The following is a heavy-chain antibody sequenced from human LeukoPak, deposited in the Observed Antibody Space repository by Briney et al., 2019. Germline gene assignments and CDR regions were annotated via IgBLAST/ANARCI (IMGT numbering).Heavy chain of an antibody. J-gene: IGHJ4*02. CDR1: GFTFSDYY. Sequence: GGSLRLSCAASGFTFSDYYMSWIRQAPGKGLEWVSYISSSGSTIYYADSVKGRFTISRDNAKNSLYLQMNSLRAEDTAVYYCASTYSSSWYEVDYWGQGTLVTVSS. CDR3: ASTYSSSWYEVDY. CDR2: ISSSGSTI. D-gene: IGHD6-13*01. V-gene: IGHV3-11*04.